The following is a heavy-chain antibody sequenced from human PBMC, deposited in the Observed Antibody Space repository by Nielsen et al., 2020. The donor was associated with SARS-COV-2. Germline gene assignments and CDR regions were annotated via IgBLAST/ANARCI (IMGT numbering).Heavy chain of an antibody. J-gene: IGHJ6*02. D-gene: IGHD3/OR15-3a*01. CDR3: ARARATIFGLVMSYGMDV. Sequence: ASVKVSCKASGYTFNDYYIHWVRQAPGQGLEWMGRINPYRCGTNYAQKFQGTVTMTRDASISTVYMELTSDDTAVYYCARARATIFGLVMSYGMDVWGQGTTVAVSS. CDR2: INPYRCGT. V-gene: IGHV1-2*06. CDR1: GYTFNDYY.